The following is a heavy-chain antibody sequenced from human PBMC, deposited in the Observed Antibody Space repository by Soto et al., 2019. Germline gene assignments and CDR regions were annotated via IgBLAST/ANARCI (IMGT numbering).Heavy chain of an antibody. J-gene: IGHJ4*02. V-gene: IGHV3-30-3*01. CDR3: ASRVSFDH. D-gene: IGHD3-10*01. CDR1: GFTFSSYA. Sequence: GGSLRLSCAASGFTFSSYAIHWVRQAPGKGLEWVAVISYDGSNKYYADSVKGRFTISRDNSKNTLYMQMNSLRAEDTAVYYCASRVSFDHWGQGTMVTVSP. CDR2: ISYDGSNK.